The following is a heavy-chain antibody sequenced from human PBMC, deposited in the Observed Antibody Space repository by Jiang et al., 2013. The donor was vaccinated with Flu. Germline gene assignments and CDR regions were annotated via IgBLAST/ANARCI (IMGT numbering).Heavy chain of an antibody. CDR2: INPNSGGT. V-gene: IGHV1-2*02. Sequence: SGAEVKKPGASVKVSCKASGYTFSDYYMHWVRQAPGQGLEWMGWINPNSGGTSHAQKFQGRVTMTRDTSITTAYMELRSLTSDDTAIYYCARVEAGKDWFGPWGQGTLVTVYS. CDR1: GYTFSDYY. CDR3: ARVEAGKDWFGP. J-gene: IGHJ5*02. D-gene: IGHD6-19*01.